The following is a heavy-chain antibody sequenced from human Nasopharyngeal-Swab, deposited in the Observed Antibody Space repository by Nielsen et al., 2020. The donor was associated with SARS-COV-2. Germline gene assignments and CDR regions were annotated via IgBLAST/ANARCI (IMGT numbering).Heavy chain of an antibody. CDR2: VFSGVST. CDR1: GLTVSNNY. J-gene: IGHJ6*02. Sequence: GGSLRLSCAASGLTVSNNYMTWVRQAPGKGLEWVSIVFSGVSTYYADSVKGRFTNSRGNSKNTLYLQMNSLRAEDTAVYYCARPSIAARQNYYYGMDVWGQGTTVTVSS. CDR3: ARPSIAARQNYYYGMDV. D-gene: IGHD6-6*01. V-gene: IGHV3-66*04.